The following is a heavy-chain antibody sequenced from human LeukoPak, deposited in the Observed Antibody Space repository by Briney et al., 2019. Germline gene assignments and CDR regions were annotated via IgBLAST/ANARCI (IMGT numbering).Heavy chain of an antibody. J-gene: IGHJ6*03. Sequence: ASVKVSCKASGYTFTSYGISWVRQAPGQGLEWMGWISAYNGNTNYAQKLQGRVTMTTDTSTSTACMELRSLRSDDTAVYYCARDSTRYDFWSGYYYYYYYYMDVWGKGTTVTVSS. CDR3: ARDSTRYDFWSGYYYYYYYYMDV. D-gene: IGHD3-3*01. V-gene: IGHV1-18*01. CDR1: GYTFTSYG. CDR2: ISAYNGNT.